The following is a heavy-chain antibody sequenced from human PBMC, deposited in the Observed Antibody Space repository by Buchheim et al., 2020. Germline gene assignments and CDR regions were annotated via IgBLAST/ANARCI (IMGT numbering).Heavy chain of an antibody. J-gene: IGHJ2*01. D-gene: IGHD2-21*02. Sequence: EEQLVESGGGLVKPGGSLRLSCAASGFTFSDAWMNWVRQAPGKGLEWVGRIKREADGGTAEYAAPVRGRFTLASDDSTDTVYLQMNSLRAEDTAVYYCTTSTVVSATYWYFNVWGRGTL. V-gene: IGHV3-15*07. CDR2: IKREADGGTA. CDR1: GFTFSDAW. CDR3: TTSTVVSATYWYFNV.